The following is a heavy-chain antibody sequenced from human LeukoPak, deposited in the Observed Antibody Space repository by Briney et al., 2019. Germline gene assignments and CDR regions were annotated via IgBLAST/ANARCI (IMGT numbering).Heavy chain of an antibody. V-gene: IGHV4-34*01. CDR2: INHSGST. J-gene: IGHJ4*02. CDR3: ARGVHGIFGVVNPFDY. D-gene: IGHD3-3*01. Sequence: KPSETLSLTCAVYGGSFSGYYWSWIRQPPGEGLEWIGEINHSGSTNYNPSLKSRVTISVDTSKNQFSLKLSSVTAADTAVYYCARGVHGIFGVVNPFDYWGQGTLVTVSS. CDR1: GGSFSGYY.